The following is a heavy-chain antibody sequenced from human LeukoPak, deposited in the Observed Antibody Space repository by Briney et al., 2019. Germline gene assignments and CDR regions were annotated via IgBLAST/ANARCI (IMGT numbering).Heavy chain of an antibody. D-gene: IGHD1-26*01. CDR2: INPGGGTT. CDR1: GYTFTIYY. V-gene: IGHV1-46*01. Sequence: VASVKVSCXASGYTFTIYYLHWVRQALGQGLEWMAMINPGGGTTTYAQKFQGRVTMTRDTSTSTVYMELSALRSEDRAVFYCARSVGATKIPVRFDYWGQGTLVTVS. CDR3: ARSVGATKIPVRFDY. J-gene: IGHJ4*02.